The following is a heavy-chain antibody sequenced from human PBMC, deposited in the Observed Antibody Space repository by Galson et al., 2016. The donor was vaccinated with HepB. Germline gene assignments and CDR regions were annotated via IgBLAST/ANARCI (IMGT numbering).Heavy chain of an antibody. D-gene: IGHD3-3*01. CDR1: GFSFRYFG. Sequence: SLRLSCAASGFSFRYFGMHWVRQAPGKGPEWVAIIWYDGSDQAYADSVKGRFTISRDTSKSTLSLQMNSLRAEDTATYYCALQAPSNYDFWSGYSGRYYYYGMDVWGQGTTVTVSS. J-gene: IGHJ6*02. V-gene: IGHV3-30*02. CDR3: ALQAPSNYDFWSGYSGRYYYYGMDV. CDR2: IWYDGSDQ.